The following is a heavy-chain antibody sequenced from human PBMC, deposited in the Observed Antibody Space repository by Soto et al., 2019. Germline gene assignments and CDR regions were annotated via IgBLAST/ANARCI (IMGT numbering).Heavy chain of an antibody. CDR3: ASVTFGGVVLAH. D-gene: IGHD3-16*01. CDR2: IYFNGNT. CDR1: AASFSKYY. V-gene: IGHV4-59*13. Sequence: SEALSVTXTVSAASFSKYYWTWTRQPPGKGLAWIGYIYFNGNTNYNPSLKRRVTISVDTSKKQISLNLTSVTDADTAVYFCASVTFGGVVLAHWGQGTLVTVSS. J-gene: IGHJ4*02.